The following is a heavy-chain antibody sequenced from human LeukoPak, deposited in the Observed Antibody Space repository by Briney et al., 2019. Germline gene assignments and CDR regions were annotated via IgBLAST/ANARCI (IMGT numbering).Heavy chain of an antibody. V-gene: IGHV1-46*01. CDR2: ISPGGGST. J-gene: IGHJ4*02. CDR1: GYIFTNYY. Sequence: ASVKVSCKASGYIFTNYYIYWVRQAPGQGLEWMGGISPGGGSTSYAQKFQGRVTMTRDTSTSTVYMEVSSLKYEDTAVYYCARVQGSGFDYWGQGTLVTVSS. CDR3: ARVQGSGFDY.